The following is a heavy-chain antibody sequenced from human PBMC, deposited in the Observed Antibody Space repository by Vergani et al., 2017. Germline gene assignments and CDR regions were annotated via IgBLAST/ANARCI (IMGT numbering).Heavy chain of an antibody. CDR2: ISWNSGSI. CDR1: GFTFDDYA. V-gene: IGHV3-9*01. J-gene: IGHJ4*02. D-gene: IGHD6-13*01. Sequence: EVQLVESGGGLVQPGRSLRLSCAASGFTFDDYAMHWVRQAPGKGLEWVSGISWNSGSIGYADSVKGRFTISRDNAKNSLYLQMNSLRAEDTALYYCAKDPRYSSSWYRLGGMDWGQGTLVTVSS. CDR3: AKDPRYSSSWYRLGGMD.